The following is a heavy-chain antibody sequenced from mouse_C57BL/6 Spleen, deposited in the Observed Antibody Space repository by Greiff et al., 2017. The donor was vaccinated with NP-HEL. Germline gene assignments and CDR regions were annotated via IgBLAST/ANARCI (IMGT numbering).Heavy chain of an antibody. V-gene: IGHV3-6*01. CDR3: ARGGRYFDV. Sequence: DVKLQESGPGLVKPSQSLSLTCSVTGYSITSGYYWNWIRQFPGNKLEWMGYISYDGSNNYNPSLKNRISITRDTSKNQFFLKLNSVTTEDTATYYCARGGRYFDVWGTGTTVTVSS. CDR2: ISYDGSN. J-gene: IGHJ1*03. CDR1: GYSITSGYY.